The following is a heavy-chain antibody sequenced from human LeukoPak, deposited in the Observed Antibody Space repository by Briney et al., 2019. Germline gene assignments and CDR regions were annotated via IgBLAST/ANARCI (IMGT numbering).Heavy chain of an antibody. CDR1: GFTFSSYG. CDR3: AKGREWSRDAFDI. J-gene: IGHJ3*02. V-gene: IGHV3-30*02. D-gene: IGHD3-3*01. Sequence: GGSLRLSCAASGFTFSSYGMHWVRQAPGKGLEWVAFIRYDGSNKYYADSVKGRFTISRDNSKNTLYLQMNSLRAEDTAVYYCAKGREWSRDAFDIWGQGTMVTVSS. CDR2: IRYDGSNK.